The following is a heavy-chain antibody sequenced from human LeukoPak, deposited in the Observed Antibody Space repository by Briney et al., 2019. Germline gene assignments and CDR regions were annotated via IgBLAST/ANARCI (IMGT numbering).Heavy chain of an antibody. J-gene: IGHJ3*02. CDR3: YGISGDCSSTSCYRADI. V-gene: IGHV3-73*01. CDR2: IRSKANSYAT. D-gene: IGHD2-2*02. CDR1: GFIFSGSA. Sequence: PGGSLRLSCAASGFIFSGSAVHWVRQASGKGLEWVGRIRSKANSYATAYAASVKGRFTISRDDSKNTAYLQMNSLKTEDTAVYYCYGISGDCSSTSCYRADIWGQGPMVTVSS.